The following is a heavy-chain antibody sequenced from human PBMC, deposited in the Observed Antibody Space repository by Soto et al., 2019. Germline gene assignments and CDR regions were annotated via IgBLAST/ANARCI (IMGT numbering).Heavy chain of an antibody. CDR3: ARISCSSTSCPEYYFDY. CDR1: GFTVSSNY. Sequence: EVQLVESGGGLVQPGGSLRLSCAASGFTVSSNYMSWVRQAPGKGLEWVSVIYSGGSTYYADSVKGRFTISRDNSKNTLYLQRNSLRDEDTAGYYCARISCSSTSCPEYYFDYWGQGTLVTVSS. CDR2: IYSGGST. V-gene: IGHV3-66*01. J-gene: IGHJ4*02. D-gene: IGHD2-2*01.